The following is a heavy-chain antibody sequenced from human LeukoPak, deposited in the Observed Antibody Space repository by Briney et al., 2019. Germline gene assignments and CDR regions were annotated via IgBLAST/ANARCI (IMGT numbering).Heavy chain of an antibody. Sequence: GGSLRLSCAASGFIFSSYEMNWVRQAPGKGLEWVSYISSSGNTIYYADSVKGRFTISRDNAKDSLYLQMNSLRAEDTAVYYCASGAQSDYWGQGTLVTVSS. V-gene: IGHV3-48*03. CDR2: ISSSGNTI. J-gene: IGHJ4*02. CDR1: GFIFSSYE. D-gene: IGHD1-26*01. CDR3: ASGAQSDY.